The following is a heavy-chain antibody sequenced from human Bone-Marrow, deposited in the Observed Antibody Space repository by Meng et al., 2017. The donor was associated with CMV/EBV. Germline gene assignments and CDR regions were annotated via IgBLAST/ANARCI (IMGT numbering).Heavy chain of an antibody. V-gene: IGHV3-21*01. CDR2: ISGRSSYI. J-gene: IGHJ4*02. CDR3: ARDGRSSSWYRATDY. D-gene: IGHD6-13*01. Sequence: GGSLRLSCAASGFTFNTYSMNWVRRASGKGLEWVSSISGRSSYIYYADSVRGRFTISRDNSKNTLYLQMNSLRAEDTAVYYCARDGRSSSWYRATDYWGQGTLVTVSS. CDR1: GFTFNTYS.